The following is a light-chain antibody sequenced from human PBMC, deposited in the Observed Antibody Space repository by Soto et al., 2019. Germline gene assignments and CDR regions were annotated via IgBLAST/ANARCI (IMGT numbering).Light chain of an antibody. J-gene: IGKJ5*01. CDR2: GAS. CDR3: QQYGSSPPII. Sequence: EIVLTQSPGTLSLSPGERATLSCRASQSVSSSYLAWYQQKPGQAPRLLISGASSRATGIPDRFSGSGSGTEFTLTISRLEPEDFAVYYCQQYGSSPPIIFCQGTRLEIK. CDR1: QSVSSSY. V-gene: IGKV3-20*01.